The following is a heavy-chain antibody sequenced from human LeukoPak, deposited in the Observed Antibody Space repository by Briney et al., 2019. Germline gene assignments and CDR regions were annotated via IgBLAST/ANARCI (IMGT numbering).Heavy chain of an antibody. Sequence: SETLSLTCAVYGGSFSGYYWSWMRQPPGKGLEWIGEINHSGSTNYNPSLKSRVTISVDTSKNQFSLKLSSVTAADTAVYYCARWQWAYFDYWGQGTLVTVSS. J-gene: IGHJ4*02. V-gene: IGHV4-34*01. CDR2: INHSGST. D-gene: IGHD6-19*01. CDR3: ARWQWAYFDY. CDR1: GGSFSGYY.